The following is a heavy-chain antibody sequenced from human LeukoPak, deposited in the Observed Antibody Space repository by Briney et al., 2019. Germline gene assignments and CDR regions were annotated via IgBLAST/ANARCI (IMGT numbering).Heavy chain of an antibody. V-gene: IGHV1-69*06. D-gene: IGHD2-2*01. CDR1: GGTFSSYA. J-gene: IGHJ4*02. CDR2: IIPIFGTA. CDR3: ARVSGYCSSTSCTSFDY. Sequence: SVKVSCKASGGTFSSYAISWMRKAPGQGLELMGGIIPIFGTANYAQKFQGRVTITADKSTSTAYMELSSLRSEDTAVYYCARVSGYCSSTSCTSFDYWGQGTLVTVSS.